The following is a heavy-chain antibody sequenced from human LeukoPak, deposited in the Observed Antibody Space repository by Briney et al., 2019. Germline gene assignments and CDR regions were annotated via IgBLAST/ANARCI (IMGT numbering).Heavy chain of an antibody. V-gene: IGHV5-51*01. CDR2: IYPGDSDT. CDR1: GYSFTSYW. Sequence: GESLKISWKGSGYSFTSYWIGWVRQMPGKGLGWMGIIYPGDSDTRYSPSFQGQVTISADKSISTAYLQWSSLKASDTAMYYCARPSEGGYYYMDVWGKGTTVTVSS. CDR3: ARPSEGGYYYMDV. J-gene: IGHJ6*03.